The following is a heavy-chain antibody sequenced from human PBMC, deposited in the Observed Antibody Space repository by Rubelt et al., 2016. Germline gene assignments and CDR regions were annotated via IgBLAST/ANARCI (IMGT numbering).Heavy chain of an antibody. CDR2: INHSGST. CDR3: ARFASIAARGGDY. J-gene: IGHJ4*02. Sequence: QVQLQQWGAGLLKPSETLSLTCAVYGGSFSGYYWSWIRQPPGKGLEWIGEINHSGSTNYNPSLKSRVTISVDTSKNQFSLKLSSVTAADTAVYYCARFASIAARGGDYWGQGTLVTVSS. D-gene: IGHD6-6*01. V-gene: IGHV4-34*01. CDR1: GGSFSGYY.